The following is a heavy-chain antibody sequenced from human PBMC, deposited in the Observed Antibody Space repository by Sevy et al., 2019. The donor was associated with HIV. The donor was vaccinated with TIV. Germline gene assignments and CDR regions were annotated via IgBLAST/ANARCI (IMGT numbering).Heavy chain of an antibody. D-gene: IGHD2-15*01. CDR3: ARESCSWYFDL. J-gene: IGHJ2*01. V-gene: IGHV3-53*01. CDR1: GFAVSTNY. CDR2: IYIDDST. Sequence: GGSLRLSCAASGFAVSTNYMSWVRQAPGKGLEWVSVIYIDDSTYYADSVKGRFTFSRDNSKNTLYLQMNSLRAEDTAVYYCARESCSWYFDLWGRGTLVTVSS.